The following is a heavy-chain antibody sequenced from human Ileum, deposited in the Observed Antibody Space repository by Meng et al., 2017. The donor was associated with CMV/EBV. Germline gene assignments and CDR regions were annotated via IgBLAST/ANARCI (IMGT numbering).Heavy chain of an antibody. D-gene: IGHD6-25*01. CDR3: ARPSGS. Sequence: GESLKISCVASGFTFSSYSMNWVRQSPGRGLEWVSVISRTGGTIFYADSLQGRFAISRDNAKNTLYLQMNSLRVDDSAVYYCARPSGSWGQGTLVTVSS. CDR1: GFTFSSYS. J-gene: IGHJ5*02. V-gene: IGHV3-21*01. CDR2: ISRTGGTI.